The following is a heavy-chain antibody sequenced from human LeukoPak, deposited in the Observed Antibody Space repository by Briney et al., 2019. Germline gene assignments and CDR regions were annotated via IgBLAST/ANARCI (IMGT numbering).Heavy chain of an antibody. V-gene: IGHV4-59*01. D-gene: IGHD6-13*01. J-gene: IGHJ4*02. Sequence: PSETLSLTCTVSGGSISSYYWSWIRQPPGKGLEWIGYIYYSGSTNYNPSLKSRVTISVDTSKNQFSLKLSSVTAADTAVYYCARGGQQLVSVDYWGQGTLVTVSS. CDR1: GGSISSYY. CDR2: IYYSGST. CDR3: ARGGQQLVSVDY.